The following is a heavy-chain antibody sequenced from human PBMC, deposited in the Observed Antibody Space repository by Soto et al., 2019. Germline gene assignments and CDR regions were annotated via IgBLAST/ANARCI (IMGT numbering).Heavy chain of an antibody. V-gene: IGHV1-69*06. Sequence: QVHLVQSGTEAKKTGSSVKVSCKTSGDMFTNFAISWVRQAPGQGLEWMGGIIPLHDSVSYAQKSQGRVMITADKFTGTAYMELSSLTSEDTATYFCAASIFHDGVTGYFHLDYWGQGTPVTVSS. J-gene: IGHJ4*02. CDR2: IIPLHDSV. CDR1: GDMFTNFA. D-gene: IGHD2-21*02. CDR3: AASIFHDGVTGYFHLDY.